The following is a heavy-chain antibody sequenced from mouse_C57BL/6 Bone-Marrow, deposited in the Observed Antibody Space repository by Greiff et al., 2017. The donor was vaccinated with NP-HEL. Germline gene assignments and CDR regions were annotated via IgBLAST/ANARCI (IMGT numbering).Heavy chain of an antibody. J-gene: IGHJ4*01. V-gene: IGHV1-15*01. CDR1: GYTFTDYE. Sequence: VQLQQSGAELVRPGASVTLSCKASGYTFTDYEMHWVKQTPVHGLEWIGAIDPETGGTAYNQKFKGKAILTADKSSSTAYMELRSLTSEDSAVYSCTRAITTVVALYYYAMDYWGQGTSVTVSS. CDR2: IDPETGGT. CDR3: TRAITTVVALYYYAMDY. D-gene: IGHD1-1*01.